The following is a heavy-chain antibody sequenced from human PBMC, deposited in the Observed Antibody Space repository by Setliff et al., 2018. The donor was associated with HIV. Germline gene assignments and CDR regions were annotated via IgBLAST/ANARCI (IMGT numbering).Heavy chain of an antibody. V-gene: IGHV3-9*01. J-gene: IGHJ3*02. CDR1: GFTFSSYS. D-gene: IGHD1-26*01. Sequence: GGSLRLSCAASGFTFSSYSMNWVRQAPGKGLEWVSGISWNSGSIGYADSVKGRFTISRDNAKNSLYLQMNSLRAEDTALYYCAKDIRPSIVGADAFDIWGQGTMVTVSS. CDR3: AKDIRPSIVGADAFDI. CDR2: ISWNSGSI.